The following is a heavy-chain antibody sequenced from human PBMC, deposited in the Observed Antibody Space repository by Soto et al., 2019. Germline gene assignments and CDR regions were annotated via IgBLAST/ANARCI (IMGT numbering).Heavy chain of an antibody. D-gene: IGHD2-21*01. J-gene: IGHJ6*03. CDR2: INHLGSI. CDR1: GGSLSDYF. Sequence: QVQLQQWGAGLLKPSETLSLTCVVSGGSLSDYFWSWIRQPPGMALEWIGEINHLGSINYNPSLKSRVTMSVDTSKNPCSMTLNSVTAADTATYYCARGGISHWAYFYYMDVWDRGTTVTVSS. V-gene: IGHV4-34*01. CDR3: ARGGISHWAYFYYMDV.